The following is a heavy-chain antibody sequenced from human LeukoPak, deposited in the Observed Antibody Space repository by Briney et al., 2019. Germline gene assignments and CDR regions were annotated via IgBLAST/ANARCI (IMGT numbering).Heavy chain of an antibody. D-gene: IGHD3-3*01. Sequence: SETLSLTCTVSGGSISNYCWSWIRQPAGKGLEWIGRICTSGSTNYNPSLKSRVTMSVDTSKNQFSLKLSSVTAADTAVYYCAREDFSWSGMDLFDYWGQGTLVTVSS. J-gene: IGHJ4*02. CDR1: GGSISNYC. V-gene: IGHV4-4*07. CDR2: ICTSGST. CDR3: AREDFSWSGMDLFDY.